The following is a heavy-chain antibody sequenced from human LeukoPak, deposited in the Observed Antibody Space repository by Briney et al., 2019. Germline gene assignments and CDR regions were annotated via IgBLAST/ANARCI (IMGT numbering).Heavy chain of an antibody. D-gene: IGHD6-13*01. CDR2: ISASGDST. CDR3: AKYPQLAYLDL. Sequence: PGGSLRLSCAASGSTFSNYAMSWVRQAPGKGLEWVSGISASGDSTYYADSVKGRFTISRDNSKNTLNLQMNSLRAEDTAVYYCAKYPQLAYLDLWGQGTLVTVSS. V-gene: IGHV3-23*01. CDR1: GSTFSNYA. J-gene: IGHJ4*02.